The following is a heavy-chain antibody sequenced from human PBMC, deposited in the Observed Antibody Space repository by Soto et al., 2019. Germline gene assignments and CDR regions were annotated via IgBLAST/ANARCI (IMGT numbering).Heavy chain of an antibody. Sequence: GESLKISCKGSGYSFAGYWITWVRQKPGKGLEWMGRIDPSDSQTYYSPSFRGHVTISVTKSITTVFLQWSSLRASDTAMYYCARQIYDSDTGPNFQYYYGMDVWGQGTTVTVYS. CDR3: ARQIYDSDTGPNFQYYYGMDV. D-gene: IGHD3-22*01. V-gene: IGHV5-10-1*01. CDR1: GYSFAGYW. CDR2: IDPSDSQT. J-gene: IGHJ6*02.